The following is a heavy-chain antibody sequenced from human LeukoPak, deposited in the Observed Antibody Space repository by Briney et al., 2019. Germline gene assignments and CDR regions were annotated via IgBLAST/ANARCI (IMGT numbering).Heavy chain of an antibody. CDR3: ARDAGYCSSETCYDDAFDI. D-gene: IGHD2-2*01. Sequence: ASVTVSCKASGYTFNNYGLSWVRQAPGQGLEWMGWISGYNGNATYTQKLQGRVIMTTDTSTTTAYMDLRSLRSDDTAVYYCARDAGYCSSETCYDDAFDIWGQGTMVTVSS. J-gene: IGHJ3*02. CDR2: ISGYNGNA. V-gene: IGHV1-18*01. CDR1: GYTFNNYG.